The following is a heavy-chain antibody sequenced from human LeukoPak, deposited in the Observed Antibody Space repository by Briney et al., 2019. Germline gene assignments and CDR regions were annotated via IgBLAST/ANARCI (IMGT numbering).Heavy chain of an antibody. V-gene: IGHV3-30-3*01. CDR3: ARDKAAAGDY. D-gene: IGHD6-13*01. CDR2: ISYDGSNK. CDR1: GFTFSSYA. Sequence: QPGRSLRLSCAASGFTFSSYAMHWVSQAPGKGLEWEAVISYDGSNKYYADSVKGRFTISRDNSKNTLYLQMNSLRAEDTAVYYCARDKAAAGDYWGQGTLVTVSS. J-gene: IGHJ4*02.